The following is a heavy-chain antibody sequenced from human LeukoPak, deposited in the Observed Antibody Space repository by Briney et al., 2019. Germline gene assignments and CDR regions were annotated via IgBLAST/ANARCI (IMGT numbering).Heavy chain of an antibody. CDR3: ARGIVGPTPYFDY. Sequence: SETLSLTCSVSGGPISSYSWSWIRQPPGKGLEWIGYIYYSGTTNYNPSLKSRVTISVDTSKNQFSLKLSSVTAADTAVYYCARGIVGPTPYFDYWGQGTLVTVSS. J-gene: IGHJ4*02. CDR2: IYYSGTT. CDR1: GGPISSYS. V-gene: IGHV4-59*01. D-gene: IGHD1-26*01.